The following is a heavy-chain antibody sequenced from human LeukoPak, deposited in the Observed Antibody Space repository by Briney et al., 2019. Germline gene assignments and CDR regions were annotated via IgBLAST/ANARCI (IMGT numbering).Heavy chain of an antibody. CDR2: IYYSGST. D-gene: IGHD3-16*01. CDR1: GGSISTYY. J-gene: IGHJ4*02. CDR3: ARGGGRWNYLDY. Sequence: SETLSLTCTVSGGSISTYYWSWIRQPPGKGLEWIGYIYYSGSTNYNPSLKSRVTISVDTSKNQFSLKLSSVTAADTAVYYCARGGGRWNYLDYWGQGTLVTVSS. V-gene: IGHV4-59*01.